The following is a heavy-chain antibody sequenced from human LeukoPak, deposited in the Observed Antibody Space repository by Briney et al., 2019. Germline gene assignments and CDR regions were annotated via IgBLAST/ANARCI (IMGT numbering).Heavy chain of an antibody. CDR3: ARASQRLVDSDY. J-gene: IGHJ4*02. V-gene: IGHV1-18*01. CDR2: ISAYNGDT. D-gene: IGHD6-25*01. CDR1: GYTFTSYG. Sequence: ASVKVSCKASGYTFTSYGISWVRQAPGQGLEWMGWISAYNGDTNYGQNLQGRVTMTTDTSTSTVYMELRSLRSDDTAVYYCARASQRLVDSDYWGQGTLVTVSS.